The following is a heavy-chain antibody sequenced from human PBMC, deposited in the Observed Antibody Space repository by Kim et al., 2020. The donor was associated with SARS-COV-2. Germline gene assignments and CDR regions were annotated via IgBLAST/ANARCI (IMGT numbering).Heavy chain of an antibody. V-gene: IGHV3-48*02. CDR3: VRDRMGGAFDI. J-gene: IGHJ3*02. Sequence: GGSLRLSCATSGFTFSAYDMNWVRRAPGKGLEWLSFITKSSTTIYYADSVRGRFTISRDNAKNSLYLQMNSLRDEDTALYYCVRDRMGGAFDIWGQGTMVTGS. D-gene: IGHD3-16*01. CDR2: ITKSSTTI. CDR1: GFTFSAYD.